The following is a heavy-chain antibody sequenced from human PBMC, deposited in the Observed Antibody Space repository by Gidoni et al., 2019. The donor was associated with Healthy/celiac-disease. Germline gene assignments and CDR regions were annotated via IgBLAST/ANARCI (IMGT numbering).Heavy chain of an antibody. J-gene: IGHJ6*02. CDR2: ISYDGSNK. Sequence: QVQLVESGGGVVQPGRSLRLSCAASGFTVSSYAMHWVRQAPGKGLEWVAVISYDGSNKYYADSVKGRFTISRDNSKNTLYLQMNSLRAEDTAVYYCARDLDGDYYYGMDVWGQGTTVTVSS. D-gene: IGHD4-17*01. V-gene: IGHV3-30-3*01. CDR3: ARDLDGDYYYGMDV. CDR1: GFTVSSYA.